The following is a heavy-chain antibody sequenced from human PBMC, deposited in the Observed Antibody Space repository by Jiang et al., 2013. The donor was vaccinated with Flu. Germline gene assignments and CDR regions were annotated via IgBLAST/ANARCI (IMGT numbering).Heavy chain of an antibody. CDR3: ARVVYSYDGSGHDPKGLDY. CDR1: GFTFRSYA. D-gene: IGHD3-22*01. V-gene: IGHV3-64*01. Sequence: LLESGGGLVRPGGSLRLSCGGSGFTFRSYAMQWVRQAPGKGLEYVSAISSDGGSKYYGNSVKGRVTISRDNSKNTLYLQMGSLRPDDTAIYYCARVVYSYDGSGHDPKGLDYWGQGTLVIVSS. J-gene: IGHJ4*02. CDR2: ISSDGGSK.